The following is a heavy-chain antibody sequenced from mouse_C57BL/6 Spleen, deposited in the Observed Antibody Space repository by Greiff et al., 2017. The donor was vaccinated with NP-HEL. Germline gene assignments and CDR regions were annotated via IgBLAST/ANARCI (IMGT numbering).Heavy chain of an antibody. CDR1: GYAFSSSW. J-gene: IGHJ3*01. CDR2: IYPGDGDT. V-gene: IGHV1-82*01. CDR3: ARNWDEAWFAY. D-gene: IGHD4-1*01. Sequence: VKLQESGPELVKPGASVKISCKASGYAFSSSWMNWVKQRPGKGLEWIGRIYPGDGDTNYNGKFKGKATLTADKSSSTAYMQLSSLTSEDSAVYFCARNWDEAWFAYWGQGTLVTVSA.